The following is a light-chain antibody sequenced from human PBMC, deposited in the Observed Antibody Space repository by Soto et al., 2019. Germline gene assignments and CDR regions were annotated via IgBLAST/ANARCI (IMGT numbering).Light chain of an antibody. J-gene: IGKJ1*01. V-gene: IGKV1-39*01. CDR3: QQSYSTPPWT. Sequence: DMPMTQSPSSLSASVGDRVTITCRASQSISSYLNWYQQKPGKAPKLLIYAPSSLQSGVPSRFSGSGSGTDFTLTISSLQPEDFATYYCQQSYSTPPWTFGQGTKVEIK. CDR2: APS. CDR1: QSISSY.